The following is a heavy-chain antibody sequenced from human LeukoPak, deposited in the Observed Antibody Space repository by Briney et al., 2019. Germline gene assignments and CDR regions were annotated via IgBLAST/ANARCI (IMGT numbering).Heavy chain of an antibody. J-gene: IGHJ4*02. D-gene: IGHD5-18*01. V-gene: IGHV1-69*05. CDR3: ARVRLTAMARFDY. Sequence: SSVKVSCKASGGTFSSYAISWVRQAPGHGLEWMGRIIPIFGTTNYAQKFQGRVTITTDESTSTAYMELSSLRSEDTAVYYCARVRLTAMARFDYWGQGTLVTVSS. CDR2: IIPIFGTT. CDR1: GGTFSSYA.